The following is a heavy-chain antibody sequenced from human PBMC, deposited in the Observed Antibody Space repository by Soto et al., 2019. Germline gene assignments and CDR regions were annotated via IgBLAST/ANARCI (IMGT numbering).Heavy chain of an antibody. CDR2: INHSGST. Sequence: SETLSLTCAVYGGSFSGYYWSWIRQPPGKGLEWIGEINHSGSTNYNPSLKSRVTISVDTSKNQFSLKLSSVTAADTAVYYCARGGVTSGYDFDYYYYYMDVWGKGTTVTVSS. CDR3: ARGGVTSGYDFDYYYYYMDV. D-gene: IGHD5-12*01. V-gene: IGHV4-34*01. J-gene: IGHJ6*03. CDR1: GGSFSGYY.